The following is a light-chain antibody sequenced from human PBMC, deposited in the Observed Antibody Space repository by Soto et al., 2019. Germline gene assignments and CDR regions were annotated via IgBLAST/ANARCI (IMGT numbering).Light chain of an antibody. CDR2: RAS. CDR3: QQYGSSPVT. V-gene: IGKV3-20*01. J-gene: IGKJ1*01. Sequence: EIVMTQSPATLSVSPGGSATLSCRASQHVSSNFAWYRQKPGQAPTLLIYRASTRATGIPDRFSGSGSGTDFTLTISRLEPEDFAVYYCQQYGSSPVTFGQGTKVEIK. CDR1: QHVSSN.